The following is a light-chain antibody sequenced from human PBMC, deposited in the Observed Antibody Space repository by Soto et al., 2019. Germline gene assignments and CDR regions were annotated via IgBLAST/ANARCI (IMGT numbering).Light chain of an antibody. CDR2: AVT. CDR3: TSYTGSSTLGV. V-gene: IGLV2-14*01. CDR1: SSDVGGYNY. J-gene: IGLJ2*01. Sequence: QSALTQPASVSGSPGQSITISCTGTSSDVGGYNYVSWYQQHTGKAPKLIIYAVTDRPSGVSSRFSGSKSGNTASLTISGLQAEDDADYYCTSYTGSSTLGVFGGGTKLTVL.